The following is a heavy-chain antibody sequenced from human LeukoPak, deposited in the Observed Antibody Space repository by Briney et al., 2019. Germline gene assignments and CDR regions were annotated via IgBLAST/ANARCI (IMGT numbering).Heavy chain of an antibody. J-gene: IGHJ3*02. CDR1: GFTFSSYE. V-gene: IGHV3-48*03. D-gene: IGHD6-6*01. CDR3: ARDSRDRIAARPLAFDI. Sequence: GGSLRLSCAASGFTFSSYEMNWVRQAPGKGLEWVSFISSSGSAIHYADSVRGRFTISRDNAKNSLYLQMSRLRAEDTAVYYCARDSRDRIAARPLAFDIWGQGTMVTVSS. CDR2: ISSSGSAI.